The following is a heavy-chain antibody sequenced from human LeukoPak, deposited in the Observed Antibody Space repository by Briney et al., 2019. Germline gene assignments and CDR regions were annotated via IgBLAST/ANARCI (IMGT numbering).Heavy chain of an antibody. V-gene: IGHV7-4-1*02. Sequence: ASVKVSCKASGYTFTSYAMNWVRQAPGQGLEWMGWINTNTGNPTYAQGFTGRFVFSLDTSVSTAYLQISSLKAEDTAVYYCAGFSQLRYFDWFRSWFDPWGQGTLVTVSS. J-gene: IGHJ5*02. CDR1: GYTFTSYA. CDR3: AGFSQLRYFDWFRSWFDP. D-gene: IGHD3-9*01. CDR2: INTNTGNP.